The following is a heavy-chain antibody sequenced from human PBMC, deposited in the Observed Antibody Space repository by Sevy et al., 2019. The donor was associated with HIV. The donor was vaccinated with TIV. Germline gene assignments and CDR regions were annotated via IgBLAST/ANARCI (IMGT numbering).Heavy chain of an antibody. CDR3: AGVDNSGHAFDI. V-gene: IGHV1-2*04. CDR1: GYTFGDYY. CDR2: INPDSGDT. Sequence: ASVKVSCKASGYTFGDYYIHWVRQAPGQGLEWLGWINPDSGDTDYAQKFQDSVTMTRDTSTRKASMELSRLRSDDAAVYFCAGVDNSGHAFDIWGQGTMVTVSS. J-gene: IGHJ3*02. D-gene: IGHD3-22*01.